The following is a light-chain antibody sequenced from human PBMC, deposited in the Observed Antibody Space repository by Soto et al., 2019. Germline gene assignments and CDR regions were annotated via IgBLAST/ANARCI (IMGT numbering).Light chain of an antibody. CDR3: QQYYIAPYS. J-gene: IGKJ2*03. CDR1: QNLFYTSNEKNY. V-gene: IGKV4-1*01. CDR2: WAS. Sequence: DIVMTQSPDSLAVSLGERATINCKSSQNLFYTSNEKNYLAWYQQRPGQPPKLLIYWASTRESGVPDRFSGSVSGTDFTLTISSLQAEDMAIYYCQQYYIAPYSFGQGTKLEIK.